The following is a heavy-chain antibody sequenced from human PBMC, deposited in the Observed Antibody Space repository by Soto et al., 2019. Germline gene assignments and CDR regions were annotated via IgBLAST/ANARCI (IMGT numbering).Heavy chain of an antibody. J-gene: IGHJ6*02. V-gene: IGHV3-23*01. Sequence: EVQLLESGGGLVRPGESLRLSCTASGFTFSNNAMNWVRQAPGKGLEWVSVISGSAGSTYHADSVQGRFTISRDNSKNTLYLQMNSLRAEDTAIYYCVREGFGKLHHRNYGMDVWGQGTTVTVSS. CDR3: VREGFGKLHHRNYGMDV. D-gene: IGHD1-26*01. CDR2: ISGSAGST. CDR1: GFTFSNNA.